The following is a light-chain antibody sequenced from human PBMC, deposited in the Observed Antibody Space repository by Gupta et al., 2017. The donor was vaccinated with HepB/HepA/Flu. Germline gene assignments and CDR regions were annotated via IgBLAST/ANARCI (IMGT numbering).Light chain of an antibody. Sequence: SYELTQPLSVSVALGQTATITCGGNNIGRKNVYWYQQKPGQAPVLVIYRDNNRPSGIPERFSGSNSGNTATLTINRAQAGDEADYYCQVWDNDMHVFATGTKVTVL. J-gene: IGLJ1*01. V-gene: IGLV3-9*01. CDR2: RDN. CDR3: QVWDNDMHV. CDR1: NIGRKN.